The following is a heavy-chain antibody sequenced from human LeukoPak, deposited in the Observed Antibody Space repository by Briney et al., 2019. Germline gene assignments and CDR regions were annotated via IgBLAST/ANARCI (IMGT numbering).Heavy chain of an antibody. Sequence: PTGGSLRLSCAASGFTFSSYEMNWVRQAPGKGLEWVSYISSTGSPISYADFVKGRFTISRDNAKNSLYLQMNSLRAEDTAVYYCARGAGGYFDYWGQGILVTVSS. D-gene: IGHD3-10*01. CDR3: ARGAGGYFDY. V-gene: IGHV3-48*03. CDR2: ISSTGSPI. CDR1: GFTFSSYE. J-gene: IGHJ4*02.